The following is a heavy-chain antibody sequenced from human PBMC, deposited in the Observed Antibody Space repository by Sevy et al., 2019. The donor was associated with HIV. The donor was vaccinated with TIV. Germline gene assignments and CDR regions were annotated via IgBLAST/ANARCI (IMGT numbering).Heavy chain of an antibody. CDR2: ISSSSSYI. V-gene: IGHV3-21*06. D-gene: IGHD3-10*01. CDR1: GFTFSSYS. Sequence: GGSLRLSCAASGFTFSSYSMNWVRQAPGKGLEWVSSISSSSSYIYYADSVKGRFTISRDNAKNSLYLQMSSLRAEDTAVYHCVRGGLRFGKLEPLDYWGLGTLVSVSS. J-gene: IGHJ4*02. CDR3: VRGGLRFGKLEPLDY.